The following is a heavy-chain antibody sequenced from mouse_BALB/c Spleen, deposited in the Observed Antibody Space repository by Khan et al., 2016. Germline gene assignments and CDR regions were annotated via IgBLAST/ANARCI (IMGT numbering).Heavy chain of an antibody. V-gene: IGHV14-3*02. CDR2: IDPANGNT. D-gene: IGHD2-1*01. CDR1: GFNIKDTY. J-gene: IGHJ4*01. Sequence: VQLQQSGAELVKPGASVKLSCTASGFNIKDTYMHWVKQRPEQGLEWLGRIDPANGNTKYDPKFQGKATITADTSSNTAYLQLSSLTSEDTAVYYCASPYGNYAMDYCGQGTSVTVSS. CDR3: ASPYGNYAMDY.